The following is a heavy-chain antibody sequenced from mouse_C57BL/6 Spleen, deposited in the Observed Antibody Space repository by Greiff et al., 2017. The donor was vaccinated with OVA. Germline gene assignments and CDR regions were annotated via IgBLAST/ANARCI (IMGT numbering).Heavy chain of an antibody. J-gene: IGHJ2*01. V-gene: IGHV1-55*01. CDR3: ARRVLGESYDFDY. D-gene: IGHD4-1*01. CDR1: GYTFTSYW. CDR2: IYPGSGST. Sequence: QVQLQQPGAELVKPGASVKMSCKASGYTFTSYWITWVKQRPGQGLEWIGDIYPGSGSTNYNEKFKSKATLTVDTSSSTAYMQLSSLTSEDSAVYYGARRVLGESYDFDYWGQGTTLTVSS.